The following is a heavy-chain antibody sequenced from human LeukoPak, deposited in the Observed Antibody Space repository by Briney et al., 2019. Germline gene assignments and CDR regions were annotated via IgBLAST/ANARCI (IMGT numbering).Heavy chain of an antibody. J-gene: IGHJ4*02. CDR2: IYTSGST. CDR3: ARASRKLLWFGAPFDY. CDR1: GGSISSGSYY. D-gene: IGHD3-10*01. Sequence: ASETLSLTCAVSGGSISSGSYYWSWIRQPAGKGLEWIGRIYTSGSTNYNPSLKSRVTISVDTSKNQFSLKLSSVTAADTAVYYCARASRKLLWFGAPFDYWGQGTLVTVSS. V-gene: IGHV4-61*02.